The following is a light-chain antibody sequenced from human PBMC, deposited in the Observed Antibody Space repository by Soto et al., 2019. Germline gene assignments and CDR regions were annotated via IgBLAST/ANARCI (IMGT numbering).Light chain of an antibody. V-gene: IGKV3-15*01. Sequence: EIVMTQSPDILSVPPGDRATLSCRAIESIRSDLAWYQQKPGQAPRLLIFGGSIRAADIPARFSGSGSGTEFTLTIGTLQSEDFAIYYCQQYHDWPTITFGQGTRLETK. CDR1: ESIRSD. CDR3: QQYHDWPTIT. CDR2: GGS. J-gene: IGKJ5*01.